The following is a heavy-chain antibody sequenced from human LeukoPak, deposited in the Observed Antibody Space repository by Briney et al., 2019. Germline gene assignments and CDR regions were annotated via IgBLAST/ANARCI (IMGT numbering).Heavy chain of an antibody. V-gene: IGHV3-23*01. Sequence: GGSLRLSCAASGFTLSSYAMSWVRQAPGKGLEWVSSIRGGGGGTYYADSVKGRFTISRDNSKNTLYLQMGSLRAEDTAVYYCARRTYGDTTLNWFGPWGQGTLVTVSS. J-gene: IGHJ5*02. CDR1: GFTLSSYA. D-gene: IGHD4-17*01. CDR2: IRGGGGGT. CDR3: ARRTYGDTTLNWFGP.